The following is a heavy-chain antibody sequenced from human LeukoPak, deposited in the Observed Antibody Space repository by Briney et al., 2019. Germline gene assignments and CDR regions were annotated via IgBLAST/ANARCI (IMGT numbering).Heavy chain of an antibody. J-gene: IGHJ4*02. CDR3: ASGLRIAATGRDYYFDY. CDR1: GGSISSYY. Sequence: SETLSLTCTVSGGSISSYYWSWIRQHPGRGLEWIGHIYYSGSTYYNPFLKSRLTISVDTSKNQFSLKLSSVTAADTAAYYCASGLRIAATGRDYYFDYWGQGTLVTVSS. D-gene: IGHD6-13*01. CDR2: IYYSGST. V-gene: IGHV4-59*06.